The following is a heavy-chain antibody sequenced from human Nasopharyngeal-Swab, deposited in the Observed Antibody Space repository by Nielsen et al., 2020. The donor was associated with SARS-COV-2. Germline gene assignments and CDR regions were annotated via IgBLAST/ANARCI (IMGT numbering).Heavy chain of an antibody. CDR2: NSGSGGIT. CDR1: GFSLSSYA. Sequence: GESPKISCAASGFSLSSYAMSWVRQTPGKGLEWVAGNSGSGGITYYADPVKGRFTISRDNSKNTLEVQMNWLRAEDTAVYYCAKYDGDSGGYYCFGHWGQGSQVIVSS. D-gene: IGHD3-22*01. CDR3: AKYDGDSGGYYCFGH. J-gene: IGHJ4*02. V-gene: IGHV3-23*01.